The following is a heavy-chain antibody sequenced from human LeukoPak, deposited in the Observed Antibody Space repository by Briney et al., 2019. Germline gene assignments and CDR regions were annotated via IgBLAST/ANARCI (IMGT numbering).Heavy chain of an antibody. D-gene: IGHD1-14*01. V-gene: IGHV3-30*03. Sequence: AGGSLRLSCAASGFTFSSYGIHWVRQAPGKGLEWVAYISYDGSNEFYADSVKGRFTLSRDNSQNTVYLQMNSLRAEDTAVYYCASYNHLTSGIDPWGQGTLVTVSS. J-gene: IGHJ5*02. CDR1: GFTFSSYG. CDR3: ASYNHLTSGIDP. CDR2: ISYDGSNE.